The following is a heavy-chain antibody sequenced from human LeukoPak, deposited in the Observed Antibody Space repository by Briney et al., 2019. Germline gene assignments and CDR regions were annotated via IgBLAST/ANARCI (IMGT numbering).Heavy chain of an antibody. CDR2: ISSSSSYI. CDR1: GFTFSSYS. D-gene: IGHD3-22*01. CDR3: ARSGGGNGYHYHFDY. Sequence: PGGSLRLSCAASGFTFSSYSMNWVRQAPGKGLEWVSSISSSSSYIYYADSVKGRFTISRDNAKNSLYLQMNSLRAEDTAVYCCARSGGGNGYHYHFDYWGQGTLVTVSS. V-gene: IGHV3-21*01. J-gene: IGHJ4*02.